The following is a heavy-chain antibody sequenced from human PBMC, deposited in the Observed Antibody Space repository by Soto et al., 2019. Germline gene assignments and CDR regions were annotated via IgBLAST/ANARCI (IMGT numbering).Heavy chain of an antibody. CDR2: IWSDGSYD. CDR3: ARGTGPGSFLIDY. CDR1: GFIFSNYA. J-gene: IGHJ4*02. V-gene: IGHV3-33*01. D-gene: IGHD3-10*01. Sequence: QVQLVESGGGVIQPGRSLRLSCTASGFIFSNYAMHWVRQAPGQGLEWVALIWSDGSYDQYAESVKGRFTLSRDNSKNTLYVQMNSVRVEDTAVYFCARGTGPGSFLIDYWGQGTLVSVSS.